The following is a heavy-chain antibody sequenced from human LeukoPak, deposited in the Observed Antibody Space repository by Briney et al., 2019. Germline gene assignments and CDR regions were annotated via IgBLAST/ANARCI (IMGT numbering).Heavy chain of an antibody. J-gene: IGHJ4*02. CDR2: VWDDGSTE. CDR3: ARDPRDGAYFLDY. D-gene: IGHD4-17*01. CDR1: GFTFTNNH. Sequence: GGSLRLSCAASGFTFTNNHIHWVRQAPGQGLEWVGVVWDDGSTEQRGDAVKGRFSISRDKSKNTVYLQMDSLRVEDTAVYYCARDPRDGAYFLDYWGQGTLVTVSS. V-gene: IGHV3-33*01.